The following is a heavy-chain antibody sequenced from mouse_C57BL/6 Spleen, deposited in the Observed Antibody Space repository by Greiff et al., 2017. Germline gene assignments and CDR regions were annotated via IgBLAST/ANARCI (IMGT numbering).Heavy chain of an antibody. CDR1: GYTFTGYW. CDR3: ASHPPITTVVADWYFDV. J-gene: IGHJ1*03. V-gene: IGHV1-9*01. D-gene: IGHD1-1*01. Sequence: QVQLQQSGAELMKPGASVKLSCKATGYTFTGYWIEWVKQRPGHGLEWIGEILPGSGSTNYNEKFKGKATFTADTSSNTAYMQLSSLTTEDSAIYYCASHPPITTVVADWYFDVWGTGTTVTVSS. CDR2: ILPGSGST.